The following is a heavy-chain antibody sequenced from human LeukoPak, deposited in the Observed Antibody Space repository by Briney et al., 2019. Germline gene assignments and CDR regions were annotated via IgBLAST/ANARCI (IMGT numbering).Heavy chain of an antibody. CDR2: IFYSGST. Sequence: PSETLSLTCTVSGGSISTSSYYWGWVRQPPGKGLEWIGNIFYSGSTYYSPSLKSRVTISLDTSRNQFSLKLNSVTAADTAVYYCAESNGDGLVDIWGQGTMVTVSS. J-gene: IGHJ3*02. V-gene: IGHV4-39*07. D-gene: IGHD2-21*01. CDR3: AESNGDGLVDI. CDR1: GGSISTSSYY.